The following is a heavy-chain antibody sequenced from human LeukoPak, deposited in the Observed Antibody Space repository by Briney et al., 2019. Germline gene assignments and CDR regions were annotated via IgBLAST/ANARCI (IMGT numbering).Heavy chain of an antibody. Sequence: PGGSLRLSCAASGFTFSSYAMHWVRQAPGKGLEWVAVISYDGSNKYYADSVKGRFTISRDNSKNTLYLQMNSLRAEDTAVYYCAREPRGWELLLDAFDIWGQGTMVTVSS. J-gene: IGHJ3*02. V-gene: IGHV3-30*04. D-gene: IGHD1-26*01. CDR1: GFTFSSYA. CDR3: AREPRGWELLLDAFDI. CDR2: ISYDGSNK.